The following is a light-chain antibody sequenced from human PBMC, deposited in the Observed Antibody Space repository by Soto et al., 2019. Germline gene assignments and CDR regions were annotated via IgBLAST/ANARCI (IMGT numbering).Light chain of an antibody. Sequence: QSVLTQPRSVSGSPGQSVTISCTGTSSDVGGYNYVSWYQQHPGKAPKLIIYDVNERPSGVPDRFSGSKSGNTASLTISGLQAEDEADYYCCSYAGSYSLYVFGTGTQLTVL. J-gene: IGLJ1*01. CDR2: DVN. CDR3: CSYAGSYSLYV. CDR1: SSDVGGYNY. V-gene: IGLV2-11*01.